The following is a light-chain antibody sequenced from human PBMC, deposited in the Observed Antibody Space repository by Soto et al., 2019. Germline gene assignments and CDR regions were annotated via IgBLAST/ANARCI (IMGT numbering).Light chain of an antibody. V-gene: IGKV1-39*01. J-gene: IGKJ1*01. CDR3: QQSYSTPWT. CDR1: QSIGRY. CDR2: DAS. Sequence: DIQMTQSPSSLSASVGDRVTITCRASQSIGRYLNWYQQKPGKAPKLLIYDASSLQTGVPSRFSGSGSGTDFTLTISSLQPEDFATYYCQQSYSTPWTFVQGTKVEIK.